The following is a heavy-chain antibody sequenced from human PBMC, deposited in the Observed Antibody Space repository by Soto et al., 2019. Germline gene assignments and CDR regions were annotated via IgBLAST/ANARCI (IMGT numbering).Heavy chain of an antibody. CDR1: GGTFSSYA. CDR2: IIPIFGTA. V-gene: IGHV1-69*13. J-gene: IGHJ4*02. Sequence: ASVKVSCKASGGTFSSYAISWVRQAPGQGLEWMGGIIPIFGTANYAQKFQGRVTITADESTSTAYMELSSLRSEDTAVYYCAGDSSYDYDSSGYVDYWGQGTLVTVSS. D-gene: IGHD3-22*01. CDR3: AGDSSYDYDSSGYVDY.